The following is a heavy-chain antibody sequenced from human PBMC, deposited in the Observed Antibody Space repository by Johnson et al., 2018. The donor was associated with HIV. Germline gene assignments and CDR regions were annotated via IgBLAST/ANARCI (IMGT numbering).Heavy chain of an antibody. V-gene: IGHV3-33*06. J-gene: IGHJ3*02. Sequence: VQLVESGGGVVQPGGSLRLSCAASGFTFNSYGMHWVRQAPGKGLAWVAVIWYDGSNKYYAASVKGRFTISRDNSKNTLYLQMNSLIAEDTAIYYCVKVPSPYSSSPDAFDIWGQGTMVTVAS. D-gene: IGHD6-13*01. CDR2: IWYDGSNK. CDR3: VKVPSPYSSSPDAFDI. CDR1: GFTFNSYG.